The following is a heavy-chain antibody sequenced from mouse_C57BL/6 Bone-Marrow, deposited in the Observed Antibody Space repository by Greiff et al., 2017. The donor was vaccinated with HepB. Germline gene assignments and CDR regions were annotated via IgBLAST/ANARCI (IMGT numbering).Heavy chain of an antibody. D-gene: IGHD3-2*02. V-gene: IGHV1-78*01. CDR2: IYPRDGST. CDR1: GYTFTDHT. J-gene: IGHJ2*01. CDR3: ARARGSSGYLDY. Sequence: VKLMESDAELVKPGASVKISCKVSGYTFTDHTIHWMKQRPEQGLEWIGYIYPRDGSTKYNEKFKGKATLTADKSSSTAYMQLNSLTSEDSAVYFCARARGSSGYLDYWGQGTTLTVSS.